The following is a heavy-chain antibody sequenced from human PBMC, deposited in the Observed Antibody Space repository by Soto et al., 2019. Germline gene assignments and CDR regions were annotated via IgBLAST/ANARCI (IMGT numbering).Heavy chain of an antibody. CDR1: GFTFSSYA. Sequence: QVQLVESGGGVVQPGRSLRLSCAASGFTFSSYAMHWVRQAPGKGLEWVAVISYDGSNKYYADSVKGRFTSSRDNSKNTLYLQMNSLRAEDTAVYYCARGGWELNRFDYWGQGTLVTVSS. D-gene: IGHD1-26*01. V-gene: IGHV3-30-3*01. CDR2: ISYDGSNK. CDR3: ARGGWELNRFDY. J-gene: IGHJ4*02.